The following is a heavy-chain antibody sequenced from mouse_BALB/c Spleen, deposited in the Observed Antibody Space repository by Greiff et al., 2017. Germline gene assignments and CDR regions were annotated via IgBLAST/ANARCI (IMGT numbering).Heavy chain of an antibody. D-gene: IGHD1-1*01. J-gene: IGHJ4*01. CDR1: GFAFTNYL. CDR3: ARRHYGGSYDYAMDY. Sequence: QVQLQQSGAGLVRPGTSLKVSCTASGFAFTNYLIKWVRQPPGQGLEWIGVINPGSGGTNYNEKFKGKATLTADKTTSTAYMQLSIQTYEDSAVYFCARRHYGGSYDYAMDYWGQGTSVTVSS. V-gene: IGHV1-54*01. CDR2: INPGSGGT.